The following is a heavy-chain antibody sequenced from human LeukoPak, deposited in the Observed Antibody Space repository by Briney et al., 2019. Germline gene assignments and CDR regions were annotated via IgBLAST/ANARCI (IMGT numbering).Heavy chain of an antibody. J-gene: IGHJ4*02. V-gene: IGHV3-30*03. CDR3: GIPPEVGETVGYCDY. Sequence: GGSLRLSCVASGLASSRDGMDWVRQAPGKGLEWVALISFDGSNQYYADSVKGRFTISRDNSKNTLYLQMSSLRAEDTAVYYCGIPPEVGETVGYCDYWGQGTLVTVSS. D-gene: IGHD1-26*01. CDR1: GLASSRDG. CDR2: ISFDGSNQ.